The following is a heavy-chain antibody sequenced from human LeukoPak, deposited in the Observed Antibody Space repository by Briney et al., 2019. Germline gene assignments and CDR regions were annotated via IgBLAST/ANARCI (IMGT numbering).Heavy chain of an antibody. CDR1: GLTFSSYW. V-gene: IGHV3-7*01. J-gene: IGHJ4*02. D-gene: IGHD1-26*01. CDR2: IKQDGSEK. Sequence: PGGSLRLSCAASGLTFSSYWMSWVRQAPGKGLEWVANIKQDGSEKYYVDSVKGRFTISRDNAKNSLYLQMNSLRAEDTAVYYCARDLGGASVFDYWAQGTLVTVSS. CDR3: ARDLGGASVFDY.